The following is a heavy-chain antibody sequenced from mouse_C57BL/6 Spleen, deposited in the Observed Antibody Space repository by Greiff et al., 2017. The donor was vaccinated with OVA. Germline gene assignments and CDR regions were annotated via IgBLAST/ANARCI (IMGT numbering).Heavy chain of an antibody. V-gene: IGHV14-4*01. J-gene: IGHJ2*01. CDR2: IDPENGDT. CDR1: GFNIKDDY. Sequence: VQLQQSGAELVRPGASVKLSCTASGFNIKDDYMHWVKQRPEQGLEWIGWIDPENGDTEYASKFQGKATITADTSSNTAYLQLSSLTSEDTAVYYCTTQGGENYYGSSFDYWGQGTTLTVSS. D-gene: IGHD1-1*01. CDR3: TTQGGENYYGSSFDY.